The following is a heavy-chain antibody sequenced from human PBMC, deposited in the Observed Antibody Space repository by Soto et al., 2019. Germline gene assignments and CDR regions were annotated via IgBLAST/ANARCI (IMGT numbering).Heavy chain of an antibody. CDR3: ARHFHGDLYY. J-gene: IGHJ4*02. CDR2: ISAYNGNT. Sequence: QVQLVQSGAEVKKPGASVKVSCKASGYTFTSYGISWVRQAPGQGLEWMGWISAYNGNTNYAQKLQGRDSMISDASTSTAYMDLRSLRSDDTALYYCARHFHGDLYYWGQGTLVTVSS. CDR1: GYTFTSYG. V-gene: IGHV1-18*01. D-gene: IGHD4-17*01.